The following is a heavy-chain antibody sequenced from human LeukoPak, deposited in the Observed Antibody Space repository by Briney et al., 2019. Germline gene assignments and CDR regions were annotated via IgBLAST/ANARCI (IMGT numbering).Heavy chain of an antibody. D-gene: IGHD3-22*01. CDR3: AKAPPYYSDSSGYFQH. CDR2: ISWNSGII. Sequence: GGSLRLSCAASGFTFDDSAMHWVRHVPGKGLEWVSGISWNSGIIDYADSVKGRFTISRDNAKNSLYLQMNNLRPDDTAFYYCAKAPPYYSDSSGYFQHWGQGTLVTVSS. V-gene: IGHV3-9*01. J-gene: IGHJ1*01. CDR1: GFTFDDSA.